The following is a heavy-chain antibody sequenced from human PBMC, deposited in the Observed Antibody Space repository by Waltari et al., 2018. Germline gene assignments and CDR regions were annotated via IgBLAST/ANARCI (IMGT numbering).Heavy chain of an antibody. CDR1: GFPFSNYE. CDR3: ARGIVAEYGMDV. J-gene: IGHJ6*02. V-gene: IGHV3-48*03. D-gene: IGHD1-26*01. CDR2: ISSSGSTI. Sequence: EVQLVESGGGLVQPGGSLRLSCAACGFPFSNYEINWVRHAPGKGLEWVSYISSSGSTIYYADSVKGRFTISRDNAKNSLYLQMNSLRAEDTAVYYCARGIVAEYGMDVWGQGTTVTVSS.